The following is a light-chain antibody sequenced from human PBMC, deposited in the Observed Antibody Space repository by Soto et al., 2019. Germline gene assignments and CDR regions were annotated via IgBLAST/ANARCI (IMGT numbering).Light chain of an antibody. CDR2: AAS. CDR3: QQSYDTAWT. J-gene: IGKJ1*01. V-gene: IGKV1-39*01. Sequence: DIQMTQSTSSLFASVGDRVTITCRASQSISIYLNWYQQKPGEAPNVLIYAASSLQSGVPSRFSGSGSGTDFTLTSSGLRPDCFATYDCQQSYDTAWTFGQGARVELK. CDR1: QSISIY.